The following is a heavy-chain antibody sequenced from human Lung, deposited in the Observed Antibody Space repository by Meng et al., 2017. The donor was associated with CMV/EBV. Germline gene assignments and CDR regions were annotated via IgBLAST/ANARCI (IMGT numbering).Heavy chain of an antibody. CDR3: AKPRSGFVVVPAAIDS. D-gene: IGHD2-2*01. CDR1: GFPFSGHA. V-gene: IGHV3-30*04. Sequence: GGSXRLSCAASGFPFSGHAMHWVRQAPGKGLEWVALMSYDGSKTFYADFVKGRFTISRDNSRNTLYLQMSGLRTDDTAVYYCAKPRSGFVVVPAAIDSWGQGTXVTVSS. CDR2: MSYDGSKT. J-gene: IGHJ4*02.